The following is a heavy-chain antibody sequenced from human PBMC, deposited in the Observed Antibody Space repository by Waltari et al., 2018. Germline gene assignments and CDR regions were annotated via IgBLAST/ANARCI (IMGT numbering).Heavy chain of an antibody. D-gene: IGHD6-6*01. CDR2: INEDGTYT. V-gene: IGHV3-74*01. Sequence: EVQLVESGGGLVQPGGSLRLSCGASGFIFTNHWMHWARQVPGKGLVGVSGINEDGTYTNYADSVKGRLTISRDNAENTLYLQMNSLRAEDTAVYYCARGGLTPSIDYWGQGILVSLSS. J-gene: IGHJ4*02. CDR3: ARGGLTPSIDY. CDR1: GFIFTNHW.